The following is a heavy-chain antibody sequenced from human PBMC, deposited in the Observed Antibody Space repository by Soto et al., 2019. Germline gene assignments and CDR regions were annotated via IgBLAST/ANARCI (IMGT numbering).Heavy chain of an antibody. D-gene: IGHD3-3*01. CDR2: IWYDGSNK. Sequence: GGSLRLSCAASGFTFSSYGMHWVRQAPGKGLEWVAVIWYDGSNKYYADSVKGRFTISRDNSKNTLYLQMNSLRAEDTAVYYCARDHHPYDFWSGYYYGMDVWGQGTTVTVSS. V-gene: IGHV3-33*01. J-gene: IGHJ6*02. CDR3: ARDHHPYDFWSGYYYGMDV. CDR1: GFTFSSYG.